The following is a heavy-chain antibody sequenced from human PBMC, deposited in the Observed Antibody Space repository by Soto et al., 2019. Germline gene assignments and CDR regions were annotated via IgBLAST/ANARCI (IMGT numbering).Heavy chain of an antibody. CDR3: ATLNPVGYKYDLAFDY. CDR1: GYTFTNYA. J-gene: IGHJ4*02. D-gene: IGHD3-16*01. CDR2: VNGGNGET. V-gene: IGHV1-3*01. Sequence: QVHLVQSGAEVKKPGASVKVSCKASGYTFTNYAMHWVRQAPGQRLEYVGWVNGGNGETKYSQKFQGTVTFTRDTSASTAYLELSSLRSEDTALYYCATLNPVGYKYDLAFDYWGQGTLVTVSS.